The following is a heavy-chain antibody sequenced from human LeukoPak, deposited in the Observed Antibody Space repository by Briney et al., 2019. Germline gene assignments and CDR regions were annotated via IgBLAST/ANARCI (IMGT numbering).Heavy chain of an antibody. CDR1: GGSISSDNW. Sequence: SGTLSLTCAVSGGSISSDNWWSWVRQPPGKGLEWIGEIFHSGSTNYNPSLKSRVTISVDKSKNQFSLKLSSMTAADTAVYYCARRGGTYYDILTGYWSYWGQGTLVTVSS. CDR3: ARRGGTYYDILTGYWSY. V-gene: IGHV4-4*02. J-gene: IGHJ4*02. CDR2: IFHSGST. D-gene: IGHD3-9*01.